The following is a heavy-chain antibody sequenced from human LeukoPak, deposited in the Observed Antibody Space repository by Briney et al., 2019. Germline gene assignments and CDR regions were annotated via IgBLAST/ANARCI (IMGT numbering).Heavy chain of an antibody. CDR3: ARDLGGNPFDY. CDR2: INPSGGST. D-gene: IGHD4-23*01. V-gene: IGHV1-46*01. CDR1: GYTFTRYY. J-gene: IGHJ4*02. Sequence: ASVKVSCKASGYTFTRYYMHWVRQAPGQGLEWMGIINPSGGSTSYAQKFQGRVTMTRDMSTSTVYMELSSLRYEDTAVYYCARDLGGNPFDYWGQGTLVTVSS.